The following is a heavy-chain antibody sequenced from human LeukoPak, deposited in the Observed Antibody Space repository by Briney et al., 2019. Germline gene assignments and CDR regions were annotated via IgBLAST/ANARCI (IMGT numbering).Heavy chain of an antibody. Sequence: SVKVSCKASGYTFTGYYMHWVRQAPGQGLEWMGRIIPILGIANYAQKFQGRVTITADKSTSTAYMELSSLRSEDTAVYYCASGPLGGGDNNWCDPWGQGTLVTVSS. V-gene: IGHV1-69*02. J-gene: IGHJ5*02. CDR1: GYTFTGYY. D-gene: IGHD2-21*02. CDR2: IIPILGIA. CDR3: ASGPLGGGDNNWCDP.